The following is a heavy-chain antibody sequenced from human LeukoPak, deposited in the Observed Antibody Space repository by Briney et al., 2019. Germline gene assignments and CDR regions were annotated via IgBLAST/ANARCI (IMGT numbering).Heavy chain of an antibody. Sequence: TGGSLRLSCAASGFTFRLYSMNWVRQAPGKGLEWVSYIRSSDGAIAYADSVKGRFTISRDDAKNSLYLQMNSLRDEDTAVYYCARDRDWAFDYWGQGTLITVSS. D-gene: IGHD3-9*01. CDR1: GFTFRLYS. V-gene: IGHV3-48*02. CDR2: IRSSDGAI. CDR3: ARDRDWAFDY. J-gene: IGHJ4*02.